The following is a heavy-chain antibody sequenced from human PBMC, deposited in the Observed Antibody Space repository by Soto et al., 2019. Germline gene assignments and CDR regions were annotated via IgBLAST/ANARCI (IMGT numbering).Heavy chain of an antibody. Sequence: EVQLVESGGGLVQPGGSLRLSCAASGFTFSSYWMYWVRQAPGKGLVWVSHINSDGSSTSYADSVKGRFTISRDNAKNSLYLQVNRLRAEDTAVYYCARGFSSSWGLAADYWGQGIFVTVSS. CDR2: INSDGSST. D-gene: IGHD6-13*01. CDR3: ARGFSSSWGLAADY. V-gene: IGHV3-74*01. J-gene: IGHJ4*02. CDR1: GFTFSSYW.